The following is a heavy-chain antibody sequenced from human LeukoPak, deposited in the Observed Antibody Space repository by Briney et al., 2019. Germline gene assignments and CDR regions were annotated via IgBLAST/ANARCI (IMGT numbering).Heavy chain of an antibody. Sequence: GASVKVSCKASGGTFSSYAISWVRRAPGQGLEWMGRIIPIFGIANYAQKFQGRVTITADKSTSTAYMELSSLRSEDTAVYYCARGLGGGLYWFDYWGQGTLVTVSS. V-gene: IGHV1-69*04. CDR2: IIPIFGIA. D-gene: IGHD2-8*02. J-gene: IGHJ4*02. CDR3: ARGLGGGLYWFDY. CDR1: GGTFSSYA.